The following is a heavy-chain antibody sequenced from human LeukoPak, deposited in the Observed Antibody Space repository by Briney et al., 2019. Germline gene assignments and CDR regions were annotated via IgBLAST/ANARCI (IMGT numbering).Heavy chain of an antibody. Sequence: SVKVSCKASGGTFSSYAISWVRQAPGQGLEWMGGIIPIFGTANYAQKFQGRVTITTDESTSTAYMELSSLRSEDTAVYYCARGANLFDYMDVWGKGTTVTVSS. V-gene: IGHV1-69*05. D-gene: IGHD3-10*02. CDR2: IIPIFGTA. J-gene: IGHJ6*03. CDR1: GGTFSSYA. CDR3: ARGANLFDYMDV.